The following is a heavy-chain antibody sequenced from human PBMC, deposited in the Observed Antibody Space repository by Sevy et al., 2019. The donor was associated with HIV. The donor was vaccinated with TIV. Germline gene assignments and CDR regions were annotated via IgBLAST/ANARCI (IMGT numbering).Heavy chain of an antibody. Sequence: ASVKVSCKASGYTFTGYYMHWVRQAPGQGLEWMGRINPNSGGTNYAQKFQGRVTMTRDTSISTAYMELSRLRSDDTAGYYCARWRAQSHGMDVWGQGTTVTVSS. CDR1: GYTFTGYY. D-gene: IGHD5-12*01. V-gene: IGHV1-2*06. CDR3: ARWRAQSHGMDV. CDR2: INPNSGGT. J-gene: IGHJ6*02.